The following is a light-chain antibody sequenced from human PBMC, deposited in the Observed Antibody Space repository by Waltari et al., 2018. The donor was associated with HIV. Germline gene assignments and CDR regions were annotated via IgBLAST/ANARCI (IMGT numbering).Light chain of an antibody. J-gene: IGKJ2*01. CDR3: QQYHNWPQT. Sequence: ELVMTQSPAILSLSPGESATLSCRASQSVYNNLAWYQQKNGQAPRLLIYGASTRATDIPDRFSGSGSGTEFTLTVSSLQSGDFAVYYCQQYHNWPQTFGRGTKVEIK. CDR1: QSVYNN. CDR2: GAS. V-gene: IGKV3-15*01.